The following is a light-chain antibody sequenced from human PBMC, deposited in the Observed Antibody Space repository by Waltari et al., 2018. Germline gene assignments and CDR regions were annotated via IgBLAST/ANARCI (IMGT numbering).Light chain of an antibody. CDR1: SSNIGKNT. CDR2: FND. CDR3: AVWDDSLNGLI. V-gene: IGLV1-44*01. Sequence: QPVLTQPPSASGTPGQRVTISCSGSSSNIGKNTVNWYQQLPGTAPKLVIYFNDQRPSGVPDRFSGSKSGTSASLAISGLQSEDEADFHCAVWDDSLNGLIFGGGTKLTVL. J-gene: IGLJ2*01.